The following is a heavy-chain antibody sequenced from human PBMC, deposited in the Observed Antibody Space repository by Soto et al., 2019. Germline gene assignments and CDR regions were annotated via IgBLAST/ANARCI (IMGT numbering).Heavy chain of an antibody. CDR2: ITASGGDT. V-gene: IGHV3-23*01. CDR1: EFTLSNSA. CDR3: AKGRGSSSSALNY. J-gene: IGHJ4*02. D-gene: IGHD6-6*01. Sequence: EVQMLESGGGLVQPGGSLRLSCAAPEFTLSNSAMSWVRQAPGKGLAWVSTITASGGDTFYADSVKGRFTISRDNSKNTLYLQMSSLSAEDTAVYYCAKGRGSSSSALNYWGQGTLVTVSS.